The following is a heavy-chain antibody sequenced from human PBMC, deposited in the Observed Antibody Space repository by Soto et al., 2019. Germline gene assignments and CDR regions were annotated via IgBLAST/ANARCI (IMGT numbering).Heavy chain of an antibody. Sequence: SVKVSCKASGGTFSSYTISWVRQAPGKGLEWMGRIIPILGETNYAQKFQGRVTMTEDTSTDTAYMELSSLRSEDTAVYYCASRFLEWLPFDYWGQGTLVTVSS. CDR1: GGTFSSYT. CDR2: IIPILGET. D-gene: IGHD3-3*01. J-gene: IGHJ4*02. CDR3: ASRFLEWLPFDY. V-gene: IGHV1-69*02.